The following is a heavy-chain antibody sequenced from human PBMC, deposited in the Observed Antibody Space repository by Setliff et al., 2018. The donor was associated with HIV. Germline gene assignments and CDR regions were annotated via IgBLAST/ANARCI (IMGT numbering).Heavy chain of an antibody. CDR2: IYSSGST. D-gene: IGHD6-13*01. CDR1: GGSISGHY. Sequence: PSETLSLTCTVSGGSISGHYWSWIRQPPGRGLEWIGYIYSSGSTNFNPPLQSRVTISVDTSKNQFSLKLSSVTAADTAVHFCARGRGSSSSWPIDYWGQGTLVTVSS. V-gene: IGHV4-4*09. J-gene: IGHJ4*02. CDR3: ARGRGSSSSWPIDY.